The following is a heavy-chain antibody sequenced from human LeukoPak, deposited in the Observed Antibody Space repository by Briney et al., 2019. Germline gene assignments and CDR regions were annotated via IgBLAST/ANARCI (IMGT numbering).Heavy chain of an antibody. Sequence: SETLSLTCTVSGYSISSGYHWGWIRQPPGKGLEWIGYIYNSGGTKYNPSLKSRLTISVDTSKNQFSLNLSSVTAADTAVYYCARASVLLSADYWGQGTLVTVSS. V-gene: IGHV4-61*01. CDR3: ARASVLLSADY. D-gene: IGHD3-16*01. J-gene: IGHJ4*02. CDR2: IYNSGGT. CDR1: GYSISSGYH.